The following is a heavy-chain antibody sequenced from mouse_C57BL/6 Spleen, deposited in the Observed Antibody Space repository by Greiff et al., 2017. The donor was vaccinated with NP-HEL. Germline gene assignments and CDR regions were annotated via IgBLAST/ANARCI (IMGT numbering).Heavy chain of an antibody. CDR2: IDPSDSYT. V-gene: IGHV1-50*01. CDR3: ARSRRFGGYFDY. Sequence: QVQLQQPGAELVKPGASVKLSCKASGYTFTSYWMQWVKQRPGQGLEWIGEIDPSDSYTNYNQKFKGKATLTVDTSSSTAYMQLSSRTSEDSAVYYCARSRRFGGYFDYWGQGTTLTVSS. J-gene: IGHJ2*01. CDR1: GYTFTSYW.